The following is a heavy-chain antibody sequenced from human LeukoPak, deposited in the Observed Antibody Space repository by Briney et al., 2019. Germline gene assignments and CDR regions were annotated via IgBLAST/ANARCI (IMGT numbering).Heavy chain of an antibody. Sequence: TWVRQSPGKGLEWIGEIYHTGSVNYNLSLESRVTISRDRSKNRFSLMLRSVTAADTAVYYCARHYDLWSGYNYWGQGLLVTVSS. D-gene: IGHD3-3*01. CDR3: ARHYDLWSGYNY. CDR2: IYHTGSV. J-gene: IGHJ4*02. V-gene: IGHV4-4*02.